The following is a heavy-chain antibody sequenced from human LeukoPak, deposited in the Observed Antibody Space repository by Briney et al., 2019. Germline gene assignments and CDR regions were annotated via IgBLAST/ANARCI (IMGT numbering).Heavy chain of an antibody. CDR3: GRDLWGGYQLLEGWFDP. CDR2: ISAYNGNT. D-gene: IGHD2-2*01. V-gene: IGHV1-18*01. CDR1: GYTFTSYG. J-gene: IGHJ5*02. Sequence: ASVKVSCKASGYTFTSYGISWVRQATGQGLEWMGWISAYNGNTNYAQKLQGRVTMTTDTSTSAAYMELRSLRSDDTAVYYCGRDLWGGYQLLEGWFDPWGRGTLVTVSS.